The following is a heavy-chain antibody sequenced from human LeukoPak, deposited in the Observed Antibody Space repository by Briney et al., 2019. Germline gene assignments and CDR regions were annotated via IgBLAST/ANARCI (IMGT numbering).Heavy chain of an antibody. CDR1: GFTFSSYG. CDR3: ARDWGDYGDYANLDY. D-gene: IGHD4-17*01. Sequence: PAGSLRLSCAASGFTFSSYGMHWVRQAPGKGLEWVALIWYDGSDNYYADSMKGRFTISRDNSKNTLYLQMNTLRADDTAVYYCARDWGDYGDYANLDYWGQGTLVTVSS. CDR2: IWYDGSDN. J-gene: IGHJ4*02. V-gene: IGHV3-33*01.